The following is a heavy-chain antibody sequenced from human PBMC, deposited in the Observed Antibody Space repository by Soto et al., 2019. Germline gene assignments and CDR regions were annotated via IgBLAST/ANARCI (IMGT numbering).Heavy chain of an antibody. D-gene: IGHD3-22*01. CDR1: GGSISSYY. CDR3: ASPNYYDSSGYYPSPLNH. CDR2: IYYSGST. Sequence: SETLSLTCTVSGGSISSYYWSWIRQPPGKGLEWIGYIYYSGSTNYNPSLKSRVTISVDTSKNQFSLKLSSVTAADTAVYYCASPNYYDSSGYYPSPLNHWGQGTLVTVS. J-gene: IGHJ5*02. V-gene: IGHV4-59*01.